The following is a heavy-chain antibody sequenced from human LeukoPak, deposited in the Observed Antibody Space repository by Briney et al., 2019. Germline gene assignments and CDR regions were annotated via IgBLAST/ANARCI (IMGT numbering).Heavy chain of an antibody. CDR3: ARGWGYYDSSGYSRGPLFQH. V-gene: IGHV4-4*07. J-gene: IGHJ1*01. CDR2: IYTSGST. D-gene: IGHD3-22*01. Sequence: SETLSLTCTVSGGSISSYYWSWIRQPAGKGLEWIGRIYTSGSTNYNPSLKSRVTISVDTSKNQFSLKLSSVTAADTAVYYCARGWGYYDSSGYSRGPLFQHWGQGTLVTVSS. CDR1: GGSISSYY.